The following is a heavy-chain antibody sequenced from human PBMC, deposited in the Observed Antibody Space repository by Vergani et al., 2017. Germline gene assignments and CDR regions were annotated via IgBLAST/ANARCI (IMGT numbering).Heavy chain of an antibody. CDR3: ARAGGYCSGGSCSWFDD. CDR2: IYHSGST. V-gene: IGHV4-4*02. D-gene: IGHD2-15*01. J-gene: IGHJ4*02. CDR1: GGSISSSNW. Sequence: QVQLQESGPGLVKPSGTLSLTCAVSGGSISSSNWWSWVRQPPGKGLEWIGEIYHSGSTNYNPSLKSRVTISVDKSKNQFSLKLSSVTAADTAVYYCARAGGYCSGGSCSWFDDWGQGTLVTVSS.